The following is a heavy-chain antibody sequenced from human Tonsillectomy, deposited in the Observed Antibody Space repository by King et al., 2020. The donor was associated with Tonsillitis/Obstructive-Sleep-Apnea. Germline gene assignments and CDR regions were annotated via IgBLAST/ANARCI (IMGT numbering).Heavy chain of an antibody. CDR2: ISGCGGSQ. Sequence: VQLVESGGGLVQPGGSLRLSCAASGFTFSSYAMSWVRQAPGKGLEWVSAISGCGGSQYYTDSVKGRFTISRDNSQHTLYLQMNSLRAEDTAVYYCAKEDGVGGGDYWGQGTLVTVSS. J-gene: IGHJ4*02. CDR3: AKEDGVGGGDY. D-gene: IGHD1-26*01. V-gene: IGHV3-23*04. CDR1: GFTFSSYA.